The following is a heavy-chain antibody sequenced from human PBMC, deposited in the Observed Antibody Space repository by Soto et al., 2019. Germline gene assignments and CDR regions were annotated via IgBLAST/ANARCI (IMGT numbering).Heavy chain of an antibody. CDR3: AKDCSTVTLPYYYYGMDV. V-gene: IGHV3-30*18. D-gene: IGHD4-17*01. J-gene: IGHJ6*02. CDR1: GFTFSSYG. Sequence: LRLSCAASGFTFSSYGMHWVRQAPGKGLEWVAVISYDGSNKYYADSVKGRFTISRDNSKNTLYLQMNSLRAEDTAVYYCAKDCSTVTLPYYYYGMDVWGQGTTVTVSS. CDR2: ISYDGSNK.